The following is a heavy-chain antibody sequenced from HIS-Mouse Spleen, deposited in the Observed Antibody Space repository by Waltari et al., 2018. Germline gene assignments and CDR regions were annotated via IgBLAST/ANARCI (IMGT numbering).Heavy chain of an antibody. J-gene: IGHJ6*02. CDR2: ISYDGSNK. D-gene: IGHD1-20*01. Sequence: GFTFSSYAMHWVRQAPGKGLEWVAVISYDGSNKYYADSVKGRFTISRDNSKNTLYLQMNSLRAEDTAVYYCARDKGITGTIYYYYGMDVWGQGTTVTVSS. CDR1: GFTFSSYA. V-gene: IGHV3-30-3*01. CDR3: ARDKGITGTIYYYYGMDV.